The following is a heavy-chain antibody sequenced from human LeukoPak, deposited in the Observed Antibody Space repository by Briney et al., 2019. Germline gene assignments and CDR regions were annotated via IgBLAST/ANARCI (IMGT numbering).Heavy chain of an antibody. J-gene: IGHJ4*02. CDR1: GFTFSSYS. CDR2: ISSSSSTI. Sequence: GGSLRLSCAASGFTFSSYSMNWVRQAPGKGLEWVSYISSSSSTIYYADSVKGRFTISRDNAKNSLYLQMNSLRAEDTAVYYCARVYDSSGYYFPFFDYWGQGTLVTVSS. V-gene: IGHV3-48*04. CDR3: ARVYDSSGYYFPFFDY. D-gene: IGHD3-22*01.